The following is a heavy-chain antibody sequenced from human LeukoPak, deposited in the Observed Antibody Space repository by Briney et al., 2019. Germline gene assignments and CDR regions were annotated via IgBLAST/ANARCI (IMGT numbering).Heavy chain of an antibody. CDR1: GGSISSYY. D-gene: IGHD5-18*01. CDR3: ARHVQDTTMVTPLYYFDY. V-gene: IGHV4-59*08. CDR2: IYYSGST. Sequence: PSETLSLTCTVSGGSISSYYWSWTRQPPGKGLEWIGYIYYSGSTNYNPSLKSRVTISVDTSKNQFSLKLTSVTAADAAVYYCARHVQDTTMVTPLYYFDYWGQGTLVTVSS. J-gene: IGHJ4*02.